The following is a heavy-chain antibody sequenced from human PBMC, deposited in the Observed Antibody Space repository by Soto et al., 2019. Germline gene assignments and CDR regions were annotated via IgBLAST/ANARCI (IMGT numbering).Heavy chain of an antibody. J-gene: IGHJ4*02. Sequence: QVQLQESGPGLVKPSETLSLTCTVSGGSVSSGTYYWSWIRQPPGKGLEWIGYIYYTGSTKYNPSLESRVTTSLDSSKNQFSLKLSSVTAADTAVYYCARSSDSSGYYYRLGYWGQGTLVTVSS. CDR1: GGSVSSGTYY. CDR3: ARSSDSSGYYYRLGY. D-gene: IGHD3-22*01. V-gene: IGHV4-61*01. CDR2: IYYTGST.